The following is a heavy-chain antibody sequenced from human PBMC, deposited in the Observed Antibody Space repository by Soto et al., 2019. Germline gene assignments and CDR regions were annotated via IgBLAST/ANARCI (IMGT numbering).Heavy chain of an antibody. Sequence: NPSETLSLTCTVSGGSISSYDWSWIRQPPGKGLEWIGYIYYSGSTNYNPSLKSRVTISVDTSKNQFSLKLSSVTAADTAVYYCAREETGGRGVIKRENWFDPWGQGTLVTVSS. D-gene: IGHD3-10*01. CDR1: GGSISSYD. CDR2: IYYSGST. V-gene: IGHV4-59*01. CDR3: AREETGGRGVIKRENWFDP. J-gene: IGHJ5*02.